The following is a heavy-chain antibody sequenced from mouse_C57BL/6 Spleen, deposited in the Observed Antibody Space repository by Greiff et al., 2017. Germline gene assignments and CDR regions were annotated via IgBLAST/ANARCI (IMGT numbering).Heavy chain of an antibody. CDR1: GYTFTGYW. J-gene: IGHJ3*01. CDR2: ILPGSGST. D-gene: IGHD2-4*01. Sequence: VKVVESGAELMKPGASVKLSCKATGYTFTGYWIEWVKQRPGHGLEWIGEILPGSGSTNYNEKFKGKATFTADTSSNTAYMQLSSLTTEDSAIYYCARHSPPYYEYDGGVWFAYWGQGTLVTVSA. CDR3: ARHSPPYYEYDGGVWFAY. V-gene: IGHV1-9*01.